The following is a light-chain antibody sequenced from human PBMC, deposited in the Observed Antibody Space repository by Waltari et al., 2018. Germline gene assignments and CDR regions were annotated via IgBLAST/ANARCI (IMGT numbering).Light chain of an antibody. V-gene: IGKV2-28*01. CDR3: MQGLEPPYT. Sequence: DIVMTQSPLSLRVTPGEPASISCRSSQSLLRSNGENYLDWYLQKPGQPPQLLIYLGSNRASGVPDRFSGSGSGTDFTLQIDRVAADDVGIYYCMQGLEPPYTFGQGTKLEIK. J-gene: IGKJ2*01. CDR2: LGS. CDR1: QSLLRSNGENY.